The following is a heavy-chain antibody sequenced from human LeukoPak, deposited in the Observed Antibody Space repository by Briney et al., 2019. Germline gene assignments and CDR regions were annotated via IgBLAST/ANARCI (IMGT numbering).Heavy chain of an antibody. CDR3: ARIGGYNGYYFVY. D-gene: IGHD5-24*01. CDR2: IYYSGST. Sequence: SETLSLTCTVSGGSISSYYWSWIRQPPGKGPEWIGYIYYSGSTNYNPSLKSRVTISVDTSKNQFSLKLSSVTAADTAVYYCARIGGYNGYYFVYWGQGTLVTVSS. J-gene: IGHJ4*02. V-gene: IGHV4-59*08. CDR1: GGSISSYY.